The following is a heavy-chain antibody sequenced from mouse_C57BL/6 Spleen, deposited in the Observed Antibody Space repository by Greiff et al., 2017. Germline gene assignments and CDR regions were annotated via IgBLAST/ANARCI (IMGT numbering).Heavy chain of an antibody. J-gene: IGHJ3*01. CDR1: GFTFSSYG. CDR2: ISSGGSYT. Sequence: EVKVVESGGDLVKPGGSLKLSCAASGFTFSSYGMSWVRQTPDKRLEWFATISSGGSYTYYPDSVKGRFTISGDNAKNTLYLQMSSLKSEDTAMFYCARRGDYGEGAWFAYWGQVTLVTVST. CDR3: ARRGDYGEGAWFAY. V-gene: IGHV5-6*02. D-gene: IGHD2-4*01.